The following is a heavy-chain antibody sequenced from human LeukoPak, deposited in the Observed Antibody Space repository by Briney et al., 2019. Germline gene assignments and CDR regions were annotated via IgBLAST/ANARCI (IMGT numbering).Heavy chain of an antibody. CDR3: AGEAGGGYARAFDI. CDR1: GGSISSYY. V-gene: IGHV4-4*07. J-gene: IGHJ3*02. CDR2: IYTSGTT. D-gene: IGHD5-12*01. Sequence: SETLSLTCIVSGGSISSYYWTWIQQPAGKGLEWIGRIYTSGTTNYNPSLKSRVTMSVDTSKNQFSLKLSSVTAADTAVYYCAGEAGGGYARAFDIWGKGTMVTVSS.